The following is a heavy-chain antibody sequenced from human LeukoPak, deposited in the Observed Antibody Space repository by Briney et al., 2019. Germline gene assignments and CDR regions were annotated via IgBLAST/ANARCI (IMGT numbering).Heavy chain of an antibody. CDR3: AREVATPQALDF. CDR1: RFTFSNYD. J-gene: IGHJ3*01. CDR2: INSRSSTI. Sequence: GGCLRLSCAASRFTFSNYDVNWVRQAPGKGVEWVSYINSRSSTIYYADSVRGRFTISRDNAKSSLYLQMNSLKAEDTAIYYCAREVATPQALDFWGQGTMVTVSS. V-gene: IGHV3-48*01. D-gene: IGHD5-12*01.